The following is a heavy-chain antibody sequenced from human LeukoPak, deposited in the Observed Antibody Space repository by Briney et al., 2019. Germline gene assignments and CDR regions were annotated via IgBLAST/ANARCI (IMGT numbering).Heavy chain of an antibody. CDR1: GYSISSGYY. V-gene: IGHV4-38-2*02. D-gene: IGHD1-20*01. Sequence: SETLSLTCTVSGYSISSGYYWGWIRQPPGKGLEWIGSIYHSGSTNYNPSLKSRVTISVDTSKNQFSLKLSSVTAADTAVYYCARENNWNLIDYWGQGTLVTVSS. CDR3: ARENNWNLIDY. CDR2: IYHSGST. J-gene: IGHJ4*02.